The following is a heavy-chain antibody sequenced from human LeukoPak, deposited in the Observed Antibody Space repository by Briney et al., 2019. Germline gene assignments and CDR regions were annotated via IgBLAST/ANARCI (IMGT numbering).Heavy chain of an antibody. CDR2: MNPKSGNT. D-gene: IGHD1-14*01. CDR1: GYTFTNYD. Sequence: ASVKVSCKASGYTFTNYDMNWVRQATGQGLEWMGWMNPKSGNTGYAQKFQGRVTMTRNTSISTAYMELSSLRSDDTAVYYCARSGKSGSPYKWFDPWGQGTLVTVSS. CDR3: ARSGKSGSPYKWFDP. V-gene: IGHV1-8*01. J-gene: IGHJ5*02.